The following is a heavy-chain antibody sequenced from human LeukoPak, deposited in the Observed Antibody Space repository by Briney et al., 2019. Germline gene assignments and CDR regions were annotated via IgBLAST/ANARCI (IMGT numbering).Heavy chain of an antibody. D-gene: IGHD2-2*01. J-gene: IGHJ4*02. CDR3: AGEYCSSTSCPLGY. CDR1: GYTFTDYY. CDR2: INPNSGGT. V-gene: IGHV1-2*02. Sequence: GASVKVSCKTSGYTFTDYYMHWVRQAPGQGLEWMGWINPNSGGTNYAQKFQGRVTMTRDTSISTAYMELSRLRSDDTAVYYCAGEYCSSTSCPLGYWGQGTLVTVSS.